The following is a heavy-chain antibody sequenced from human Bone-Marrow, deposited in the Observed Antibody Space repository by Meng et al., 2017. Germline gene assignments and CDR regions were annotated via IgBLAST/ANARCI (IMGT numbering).Heavy chain of an antibody. V-gene: IGHV3-21*01. CDR3: ARDRSSGWPVDY. J-gene: IGHJ4*02. CDR2: ISSSSSYI. D-gene: IGHD6-19*01. CDR1: GFTSRAYS. Sequence: LVELGGGPAMPGGSLRLSCATSGFTSRAYSMNWVRQAPGRGLEWVSSISSSSSYIYYADSVKGRFTISRDNAKNSLYLQMNSLRAEDTAVYYCARDRSSGWPVDYWGQGTLVTVSS.